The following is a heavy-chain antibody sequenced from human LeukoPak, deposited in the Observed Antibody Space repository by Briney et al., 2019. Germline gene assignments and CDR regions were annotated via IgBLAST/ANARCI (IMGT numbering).Heavy chain of an antibody. CDR1: GGSFSGYY. D-gene: IGHD3-22*01. CDR2: INHSGST. Sequence: SETLSLTCAVYGGSFSGYYWSWIRQPPGKGLEWIGEINHSGSTNFNPSLKSRVTISVDTSKNQSSLKLSSVPAADTAVYYCARGRRYYYDSSGYLFDYWGQGTLVTVS. V-gene: IGHV4-34*01. CDR3: ARGRRYYYDSSGYLFDY. J-gene: IGHJ4*02.